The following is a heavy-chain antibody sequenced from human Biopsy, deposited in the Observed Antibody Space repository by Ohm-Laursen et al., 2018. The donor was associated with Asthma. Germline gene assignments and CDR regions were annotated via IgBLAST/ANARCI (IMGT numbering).Heavy chain of an antibody. CDR1: GFTFSSYA. CDR2: ISGSGGST. J-gene: IGHJ4*02. V-gene: IGHV3-23*01. Sequence: GSLRLSCAASGFTFSSYAMSWVRQAPGKGLEWVSAISGSGGSTHYADSVKGRFTISRDNFKNTLYLQMNSLRAEDTAVYYCAKDRDYDILTGPPGFDYWGQGTLVTVSS. CDR3: AKDRDYDILTGPPGFDY. D-gene: IGHD3-9*01.